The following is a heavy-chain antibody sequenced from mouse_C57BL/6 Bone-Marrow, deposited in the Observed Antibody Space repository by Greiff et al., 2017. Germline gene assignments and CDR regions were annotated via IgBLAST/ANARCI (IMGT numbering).Heavy chain of an antibody. CDR1: GFTFTDYY. Sequence: EVKVVESGGGLVQPGGSLRLSCATSGFTFTDYYMSWVRQPPGKALEWLGFIRNKANGYTTEYSASVKGRFTISRDNSQSILYLQMNTLRAEESATYYCARDVDYWGQGTTLTVSS. J-gene: IGHJ2*01. CDR2: IRNKANGYTT. CDR3: ARDVDY. V-gene: IGHV7-3*02.